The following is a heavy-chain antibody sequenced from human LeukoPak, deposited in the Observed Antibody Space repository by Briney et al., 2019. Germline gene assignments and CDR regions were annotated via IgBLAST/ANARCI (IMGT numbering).Heavy chain of an antibody. CDR3: AREGYCSSTRCYGVDY. CDR2: IRYDGSNK. D-gene: IGHD2-2*01. Sequence: GGSLRLSCAASGFTFSSYGMHWVRQAPGKGLEWVAFIRYDGSNKYYADSVKGRFTISRDNSKNTLYLQMNSLRAEDTAVYYCAREGYCSSTRCYGVDYWGQGTLVTVSS. J-gene: IGHJ4*02. V-gene: IGHV3-30*02. CDR1: GFTFSSYG.